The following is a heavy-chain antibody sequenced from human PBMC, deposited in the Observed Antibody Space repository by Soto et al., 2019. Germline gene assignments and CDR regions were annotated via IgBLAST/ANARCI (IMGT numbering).Heavy chain of an antibody. CDR2: IIPILGIA. CDR1: GGTFSSYT. J-gene: IGHJ2*01. D-gene: IGHD6-25*01. V-gene: IGHV1-69*02. CDR3: SRAQIGFNYWYFDL. Sequence: QVQLVQSGAEVKKPGSSVKVSCKASGGTFSSYTISWVRQAPGQGLEWMGRIIPILGIANYAQKFQGRVTITADKSPSTAYMELRSLRSEDTAVYYCSRAQIGFNYWYFDLWGRGTLVTVSS.